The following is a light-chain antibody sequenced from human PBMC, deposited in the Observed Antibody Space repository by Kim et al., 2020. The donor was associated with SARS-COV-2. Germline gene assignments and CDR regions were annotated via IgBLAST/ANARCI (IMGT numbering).Light chain of an antibody. J-gene: IGKJ1*01. CDR3: QKYDSAPWT. Sequence: ASVGDRVTITCRASQAISYYLAWYQQKPGKVPELLIFGATALQSGVPSRFSGSGSGTDFTLTISSLQPEDVATYYCQKYDSAPWTFGQGTKVDIK. CDR1: QAISYY. CDR2: GAT. V-gene: IGKV1-27*01.